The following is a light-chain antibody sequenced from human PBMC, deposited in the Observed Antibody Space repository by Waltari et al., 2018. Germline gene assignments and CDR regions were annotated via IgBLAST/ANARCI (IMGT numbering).Light chain of an antibody. CDR2: GAS. CDR1: QSVSTS. J-gene: IGKJ4*01. Sequence: ERVITQSPATLSVSPGERATLYCRARQSVSTSLAWYQQKPGQAPRLLIYGASTRATGIPARFSGSGSGTEFTLTINSLQSEDFAVYYCTQYNSWPTFGGGTKVEIK. V-gene: IGKV3-15*01. CDR3: TQYNSWPT.